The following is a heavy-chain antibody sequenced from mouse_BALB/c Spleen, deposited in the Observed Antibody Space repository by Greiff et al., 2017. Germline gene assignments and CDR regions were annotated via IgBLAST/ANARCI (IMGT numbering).Heavy chain of an antibody. D-gene: IGHD4-1*01. V-gene: IGHV5-6*01. Sequence: EVKVVESGGDLVKPGGSLKLSCAASGFTFSSYGMSWVRQTPDKRLEWVATISSGGSYTYYPDSVKGRFTISRDNAKNTLYLQMSSLKSEDTAMYYCASQLGRAMDYWGQGTSVTVSS. J-gene: IGHJ4*01. CDR1: GFTFSSYG. CDR2: ISSGGSYT. CDR3: ASQLGRAMDY.